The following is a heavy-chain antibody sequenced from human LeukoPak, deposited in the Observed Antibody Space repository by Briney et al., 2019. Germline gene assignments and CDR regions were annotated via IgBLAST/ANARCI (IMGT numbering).Heavy chain of an antibody. D-gene: IGHD6-13*01. CDR1: GGSISSYY. CDR3: AGAPTVAAAGIDY. CDR2: TYYSGST. V-gene: IGHV4-59*01. J-gene: IGHJ4*02. Sequence: SETLSLTCTVSGGSISSYYWSWIRQPPGKGLEWIGYTYYSGSTNYNPSLKSRVTISVDTSKNQFSLKLSSVTAADTAVYYCAGAPTVAAAGIDYWGQGTLVTVSS.